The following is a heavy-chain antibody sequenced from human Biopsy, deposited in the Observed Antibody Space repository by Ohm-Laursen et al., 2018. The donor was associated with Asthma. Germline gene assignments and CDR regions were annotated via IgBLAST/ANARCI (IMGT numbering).Heavy chain of an antibody. CDR2: ISVYNGNT. CDR3: ARAVDYSHYYGIDV. Sequence: ASVKVSCKTSGYTFNSAGITWVRQASGQGLEWMGWISVYNGNTKVAQKLQDRVTMITDTSTSTAYMELRSLRSDDTAVYFCARAVDYSHYYGIDVWGQGTTVTVS. V-gene: IGHV1-18*01. CDR1: GYTFNSAG. D-gene: IGHD3-10*01. J-gene: IGHJ6*02.